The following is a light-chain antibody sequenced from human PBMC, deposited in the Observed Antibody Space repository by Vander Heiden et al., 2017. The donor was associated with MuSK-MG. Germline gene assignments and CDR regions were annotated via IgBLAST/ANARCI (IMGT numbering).Light chain of an antibody. J-gene: IGLJ1*01. Sequence: QSALTQPTSVSGSPGQSITISCTGTSSDVGSYNLVSWYQQHPGKAPKLMIYEGRKRPAGVSNRFSGSKSGNTASLTISGRQAEDEDDYYCCSDAGSYVFGTGTKVTVL. V-gene: IGLV2-23*01. CDR1: SSDVGSYNL. CDR2: EGR. CDR3: CSDAGSYV.